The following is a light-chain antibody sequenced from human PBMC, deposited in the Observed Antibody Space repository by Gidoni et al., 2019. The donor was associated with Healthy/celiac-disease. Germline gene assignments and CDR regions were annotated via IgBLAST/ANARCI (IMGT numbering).Light chain of an antibody. CDR2: KAS. CDR3: QQYYT. V-gene: IGKV1-5*03. Sequence: DIQMTQSPSTLSASVGDRVTITCLASQSISSWLAWYQQKPGKAPKLLIYKASSLESGVPSRVSGSGSGTEFTLTISSLQPDDFATYYCQQYYTFGQGTKLEIK. J-gene: IGKJ2*01. CDR1: QSISSW.